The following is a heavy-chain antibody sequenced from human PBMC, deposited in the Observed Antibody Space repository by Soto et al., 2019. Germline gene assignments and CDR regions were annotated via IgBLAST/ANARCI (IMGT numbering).Heavy chain of an antibody. CDR1: GDSVSSNSAA. Sequence: PSETLSLTCAISGDSVSSNSAAWNWIRQSPSRGLEWLGRTYYRSKWYNDYAESVKSRITINPDTSKNQFSLQLNSVTPEDTAVYYCAREDCSSTSCYQYYYGLDVWGQGTTVTVSS. CDR3: AREDCSSTSCYQYYYGLDV. D-gene: IGHD2-2*01. V-gene: IGHV6-1*01. CDR2: TYYRSKWYN. J-gene: IGHJ6*02.